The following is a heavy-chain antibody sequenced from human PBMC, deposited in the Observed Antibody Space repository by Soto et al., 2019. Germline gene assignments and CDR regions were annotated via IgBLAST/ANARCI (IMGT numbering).Heavy chain of an antibody. V-gene: IGHV2-26*01. Sequence: QVTLKESGPVLVKPTETLTLTCTVSGFSLSNARMGVSWIRQPPGKALEWLAHIFSNDEKSYSTSLKSRLTISKDTSKSQVVLTMTNMDPADTATYYCARIRKGYQLLWGYYYGMDVWGQGTTVTVSS. CDR1: GFSLSNARMG. CDR3: ARIRKGYQLLWGYYYGMDV. J-gene: IGHJ6*02. CDR2: IFSNDEK. D-gene: IGHD2-2*01.